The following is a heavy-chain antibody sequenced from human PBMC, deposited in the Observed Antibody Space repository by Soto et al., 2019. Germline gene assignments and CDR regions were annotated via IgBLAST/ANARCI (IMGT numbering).Heavy chain of an antibody. D-gene: IGHD3-22*01. J-gene: IGHJ5*02. CDR1: GFTFSVYY. Sequence: PGGSLRLSCAASGFTFSVYYMTWIRQAPGKGLEWVSHISDSATTTHYADFVKGRFTISRDNAKKSLYLQMNSLRADDTAVYFCARDTAFVASGLFDPWGQGTLVTVSS. CDR3: ARDTAFVASGLFDP. V-gene: IGHV3-11*01. CDR2: ISDSATTT.